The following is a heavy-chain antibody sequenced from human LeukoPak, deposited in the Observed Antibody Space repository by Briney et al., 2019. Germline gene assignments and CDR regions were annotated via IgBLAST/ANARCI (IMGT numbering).Heavy chain of an antibody. CDR2: INPNSGGT. Sequence: ASVKVSCKASGYTFTCYYMHWVRQAPGQGLEWMGWINPNSGGTNYAQKFQGRVTMTRDTSISTAYMELSRLRSDDTAVYYCARDPLNYYDSSGGGDYYGMDVWGQGTTVTVSS. V-gene: IGHV1-2*02. D-gene: IGHD3-22*01. CDR1: GYTFTCYY. J-gene: IGHJ6*02. CDR3: ARDPLNYYDSSGGGDYYGMDV.